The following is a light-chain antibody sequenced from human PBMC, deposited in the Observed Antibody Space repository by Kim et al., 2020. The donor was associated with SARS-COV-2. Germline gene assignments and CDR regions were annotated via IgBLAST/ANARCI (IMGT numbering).Light chain of an antibody. CDR1: QNVSSY. J-gene: IGKJ5*01. Sequence: LSPGERATRSCRSSQNVSSYLAWYQQKPGQAPRLLIYDASNRATGIPARFSGSGSGTDFTLTISSLEPEDFAVYYCQQRSSWPPDFGQGTRLEIK. V-gene: IGKV3-11*01. CDR2: DAS. CDR3: QQRSSWPPD.